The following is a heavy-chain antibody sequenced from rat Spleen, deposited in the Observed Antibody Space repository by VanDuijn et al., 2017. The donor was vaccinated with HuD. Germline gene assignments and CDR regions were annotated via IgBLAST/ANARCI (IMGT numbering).Heavy chain of an antibody. D-gene: IGHD1-11*01. J-gene: IGHJ3*01. CDR1: GFTFSNYG. V-gene: IGHV5-29*01. Sequence: EVQLVESGGGLVQPGGSLKLSCAASGFTFSNYGMAWVCQAPGKGLEWVASISNAGGSTYYLDSVKGRFTISRDDAKSTLYLQMDSLRSEDTATYYCATEDGRGRGAFAYWGQGTLVTVSS. CDR3: ATEDGRGRGAFAY. CDR2: ISNAGGST.